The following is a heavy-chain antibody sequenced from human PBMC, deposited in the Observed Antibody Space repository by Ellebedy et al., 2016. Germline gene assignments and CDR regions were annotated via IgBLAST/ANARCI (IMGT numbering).Heavy chain of an antibody. D-gene: IGHD4-17*01. CDR1: GFTFSSYG. V-gene: IGHV3-30*03. J-gene: IGHJ4*02. CDR3: ARDVSGDYGNLDY. CDR2: ISYDGSNK. Sequence: GGSLRLSCAASGFTFSSYGMHWVRQAPGKGLEWVAVISYDGSNKYYADSVKGRFTISRDNSKNTMYLQMNSLRAEDTAVYYCARDVSGDYGNLDYWGQGALVTVSS.